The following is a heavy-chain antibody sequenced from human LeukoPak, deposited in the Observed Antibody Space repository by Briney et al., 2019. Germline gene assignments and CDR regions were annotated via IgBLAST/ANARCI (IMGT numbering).Heavy chain of an antibody. CDR2: INPSGGST. J-gene: IGHJ4*02. CDR1: GYTFTSYH. V-gene: IGHV1-46*01. Sequence: AASVKVSCKASGYTFTSYHMHWVRQAPGQGVEWMGIINPSGGSTSYAQKFQGRVTVTRDTSTSTVYMELSSLRSEDTAVYYCARESMAVAGQEGSDYWGQGTLVTVSS. CDR3: ARESMAVAGQEGSDY. D-gene: IGHD6-19*01.